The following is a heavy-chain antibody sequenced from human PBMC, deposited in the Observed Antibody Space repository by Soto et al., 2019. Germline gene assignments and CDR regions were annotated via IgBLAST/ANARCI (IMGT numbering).Heavy chain of an antibody. CDR2: IGIAGDT. Sequence: EVQLVESGGGLLQPGGSLRLSCAASGFTFSSYDMHWFRQAKGKGLEWVSAIGIAGDTHYSGSAKCRFAISRDNGKSSLFLQMNGLRAEDTAVYYCARDPSGWGLDVWGQGTTVTVSS. CDR1: GFTFSSYD. D-gene: IGHD2-15*01. V-gene: IGHV3-13*01. CDR3: ARDPSGWGLDV. J-gene: IGHJ6*02.